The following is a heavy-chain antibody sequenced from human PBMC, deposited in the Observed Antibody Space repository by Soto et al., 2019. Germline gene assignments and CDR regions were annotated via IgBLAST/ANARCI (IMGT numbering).Heavy chain of an antibody. J-gene: IGHJ4*02. CDR3: VREDGVVGVSSAFDS. Sequence: EVQLVESGGGLVAPGGSLRLSCVASGFPLTANPMNWFRKAPGTGLEWVSSINGRSNYKYYSDSVKGRFTISRDNTQNSLFLQMSRLGPEDTATYYCVREDGVVGVSSAFDSWGQGTLVTVSS. D-gene: IGHD1-26*01. CDR2: INGRSNYK. CDR1: GFPLTANP. V-gene: IGHV3-21*02.